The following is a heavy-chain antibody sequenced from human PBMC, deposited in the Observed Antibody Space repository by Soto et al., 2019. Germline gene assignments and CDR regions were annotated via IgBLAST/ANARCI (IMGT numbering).Heavy chain of an antibody. J-gene: IGHJ5*02. CDR3: AKDLHSSSCSYNWFDP. CDR2: ISGSGSST. CDR1: GFTFSSYA. Sequence: GGSLRLSCAASGFTFSSYATSWVRQAPGKGLEWVSAISGSGSSTYYADSVKGRSTISRDNSKNTLYLQMNSLRAEDTAVYYCAKDLHSSSCSYNWFDPWGQGTLVTVSS. V-gene: IGHV3-23*01. D-gene: IGHD6-13*01.